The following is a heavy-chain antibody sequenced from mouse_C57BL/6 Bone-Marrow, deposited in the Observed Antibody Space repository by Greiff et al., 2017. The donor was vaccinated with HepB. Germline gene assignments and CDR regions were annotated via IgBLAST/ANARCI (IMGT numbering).Heavy chain of an antibody. CDR3: ARGHYYGSSYYAMDY. CDR1: GFTFSSYA. Sequence: EVQRVVSGGGLVKPGGSLKLSCAASGFTFSSYAMSWVRQTPEKRLEWVATISDGGSYTYYPDNVKGRFTISRDNAKNNLYLQMSHLKSEDTAMYYCARGHYYGSSYYAMDYWGQGTSVTVSS. J-gene: IGHJ4*01. V-gene: IGHV5-4*01. D-gene: IGHD1-1*01. CDR2: ISDGGSYT.